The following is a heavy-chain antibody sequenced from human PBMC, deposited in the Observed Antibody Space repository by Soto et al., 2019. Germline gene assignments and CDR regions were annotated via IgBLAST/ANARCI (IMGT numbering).Heavy chain of an antibody. CDR3: ARETHSDGKGMDA. CDR2: INPSGGST. J-gene: IGHJ6*02. V-gene: IGHV1-46*01. Sequence: XSVKVSCKASGNTFTSYYMHWVRQAPGQGLEWMGIINPSGGSTSYAQKFQGRVTMTRDTSTSTVYMELSSLRSEDTAVYYCARETHSDGKGMDAWGQGTTVTVSS. D-gene: IGHD1-26*01. CDR1: GNTFTSYY.